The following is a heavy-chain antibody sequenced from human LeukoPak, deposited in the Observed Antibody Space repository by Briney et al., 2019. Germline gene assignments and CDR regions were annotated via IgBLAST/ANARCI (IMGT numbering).Heavy chain of an antibody. Sequence: SETLSLTCSVSGYSIKNGYYWDWIRQAPGKGLEWLGSILHTGKTFYNPSLKSRLTLSVDTSKNQFSLNLRSVTASDTAVYYCARGNAFDVWGRGTMVTVSS. CDR2: ILHTGKT. V-gene: IGHV4-38-2*02. CDR1: GYSIKNGYY. J-gene: IGHJ3*01. CDR3: ARGNAFDV.